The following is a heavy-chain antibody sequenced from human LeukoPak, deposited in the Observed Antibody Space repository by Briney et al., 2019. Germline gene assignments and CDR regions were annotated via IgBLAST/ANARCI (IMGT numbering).Heavy chain of an antibody. CDR3: AASSGWYSYYFDY. J-gene: IGHJ4*02. CDR1: GGSISGYY. D-gene: IGHD6-19*01. Sequence: SETLSLTCTVSGGSISGYYWSWIRQPPGKGLEWIGYIYYSGSTNYNPSLKSRVTISVDTSKNQFSLKLSSVTAADTAVYYCAASSGWYSYYFDYWGQGTLVTVSS. CDR2: IYYSGST. V-gene: IGHV4-59*01.